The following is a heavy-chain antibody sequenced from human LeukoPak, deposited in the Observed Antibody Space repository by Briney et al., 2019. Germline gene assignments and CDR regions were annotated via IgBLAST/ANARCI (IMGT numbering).Heavy chain of an antibody. Sequence: PGGSLRLSCAASGFTFSSYGMTWVRQAPGKGLEWVSGITYSGGTTYYADSVKGRFTLSRDNSKNTLYLQMNSLRAEDTAVYYCARAHSSGWSGSYFQHWGQGTLVTVSS. CDR1: GFTFSSYG. V-gene: IGHV3-23*01. J-gene: IGHJ1*01. CDR3: ARAHSSGWSGSYFQH. D-gene: IGHD6-19*01. CDR2: ITYSGGTT.